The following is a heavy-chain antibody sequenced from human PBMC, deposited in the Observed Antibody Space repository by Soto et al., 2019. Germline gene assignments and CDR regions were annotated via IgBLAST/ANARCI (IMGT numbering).Heavy chain of an antibody. V-gene: IGHV1-24*01. CDR3: ARDLATGTPGDGFDP. CDR1: GYTLTELS. D-gene: IGHD1-1*01. CDR2: FDPEDGET. J-gene: IGHJ5*02. Sequence: ASVKVSCKVSGYTLTELSMHWVRQAPGKGLEWMGGFDPEDGETIYAQKFQGRVTMTADTSTDTAYMELSNLRSEDTAVYYCARDLATGTPGDGFDPWGHGPLVTVSS.